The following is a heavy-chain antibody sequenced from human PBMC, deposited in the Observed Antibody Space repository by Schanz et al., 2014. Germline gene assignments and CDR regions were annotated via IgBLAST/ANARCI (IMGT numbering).Heavy chain of an antibody. J-gene: IGHJ3*02. V-gene: IGHV3-66*01. CDR2: IYTSGST. CDR3: ARRKHAFDI. CDR1: GFTVSSNY. Sequence: EVQLVESGGGLISPGGSLRLSCAASGFTVSSNYMSWVRQAPGKGLEWVSVIYTSGSTYYADSVRGRFTFSRDNSKNTLYLQMNSLRAEDTAVYYCARRKHAFDIWGQGTMVTVSS.